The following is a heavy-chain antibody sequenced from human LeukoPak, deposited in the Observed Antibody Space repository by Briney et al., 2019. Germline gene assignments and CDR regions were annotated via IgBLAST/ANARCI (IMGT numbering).Heavy chain of an antibody. J-gene: IGHJ4*02. CDR2: SGSGGDT. CDR1: GFTFSSYA. V-gene: IGHV3-23*01. Sequence: GGSLRLSCAASGFTFSSYAMNWVRQAPGKGLEWVSISGSGGDTYYADSVKGRFTISRDNSKNTLYLQMNSLRAEDTAVYYCAKARGATYGTYYFDYWGQRTLVTVSS. CDR3: AKARGATYGTYYFDY. D-gene: IGHD4/OR15-4a*01.